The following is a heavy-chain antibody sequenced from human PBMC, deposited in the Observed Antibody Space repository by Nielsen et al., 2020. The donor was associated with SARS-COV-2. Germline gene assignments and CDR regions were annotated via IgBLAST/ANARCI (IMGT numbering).Heavy chain of an antibody. CDR2: IKQDGSEK. D-gene: IGHD1-26*01. J-gene: IGHJ4*02. V-gene: IGHV3-7*01. CDR3: ARSRRVGATTG. CDR1: GFTFSSYW. Sequence: GESLKISCAASGFTFSSYWMSWVRQAPGKGLEWVANIKQDGSEKYYVDSVKGRFTISRDNAKNSLYLQMNSLRAEDTAVYYCARSRRVGATTGWGQGTLVTVSS.